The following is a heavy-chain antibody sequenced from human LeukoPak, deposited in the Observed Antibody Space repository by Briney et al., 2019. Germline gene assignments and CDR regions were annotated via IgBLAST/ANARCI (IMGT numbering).Heavy chain of an antibody. V-gene: IGHV3-23*01. J-gene: IGHJ4*02. CDR1: GFTFSSYA. Sequence: GGSLRLSCAASGFTFSSYAMSWVRQAPGKGLEWVSGFTGNDDRTYYADSVKGRFTISRDNSRNTLFLQMNTLRAEDTAVYFCAKDSCTSAICYTDKFYFDSWGQGTLVTVSS. CDR2: FTGNDDRT. D-gene: IGHD2-8*01. CDR3: AKDSCTSAICYTDKFYFDS.